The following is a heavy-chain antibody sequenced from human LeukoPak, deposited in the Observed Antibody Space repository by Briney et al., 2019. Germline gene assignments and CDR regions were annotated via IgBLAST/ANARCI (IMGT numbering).Heavy chain of an antibody. Sequence: PSETLSLTCTVSGGSISSYYWSWIRQPPGKGLEWIAYISDIGSINYNPSLKSRGRISLATSKNQFSLNLSSVTAADTAVYYCAGHHPRNTVDFWGQGTLVTVSS. V-gene: IGHV4-59*08. J-gene: IGHJ4*02. CDR2: ISDIGSI. CDR1: GGSISSYY. D-gene: IGHD2/OR15-2a*01. CDR3: AGHHPRNTVDF.